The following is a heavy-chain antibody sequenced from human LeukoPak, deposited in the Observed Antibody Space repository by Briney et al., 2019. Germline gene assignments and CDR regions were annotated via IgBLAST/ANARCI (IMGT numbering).Heavy chain of an antibody. D-gene: IGHD6-6*01. V-gene: IGHV3-30*02. CDR1: GFTFSSDG. Sequence: GGSLRLSRAASGFTFSSDGMHWVRQAPGKGVGWVAFIRYDGSNKYYAASVTGRFTISRDNSKNTLYLQMNSLRAEDTAVYYCAKDHSSSCDFDYWGQGTLVTVSS. CDR3: AKDHSSSCDFDY. J-gene: IGHJ4*02. CDR2: IRYDGSNK.